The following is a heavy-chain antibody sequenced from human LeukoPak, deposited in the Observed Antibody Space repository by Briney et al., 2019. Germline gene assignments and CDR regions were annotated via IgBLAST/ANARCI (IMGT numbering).Heavy chain of an antibody. D-gene: IGHD2-21*02. Sequence: ASVKASCKASGYTFTGYYMHWVRQAPGQGLEWMGWINPNSGGTNNAQKFQGRVTMTRDTSISTAYMELSRLRSDDTAVYYCARAQTYCGGDCYSAPRYWGQGTLVTVSS. V-gene: IGHV1-2*02. CDR1: GYTFTGYY. J-gene: IGHJ4*02. CDR2: INPNSGGT. CDR3: ARAQTYCGGDCYSAPRY.